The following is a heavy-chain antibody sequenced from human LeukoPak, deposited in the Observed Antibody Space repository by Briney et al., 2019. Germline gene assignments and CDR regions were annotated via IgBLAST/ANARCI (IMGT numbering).Heavy chain of an antibody. CDR2: IKSKTDGGTT. V-gene: IGHV3-15*01. J-gene: IGHJ4*02. D-gene: IGHD1-1*01. CDR3: TIRLAAPDY. CDR1: GFTFSSYG. Sequence: GGTLRLSCAASGFTFSSYGMSWVRQAPGKGLEWVGRIKSKTDGGTTDYAAPVKGRFTISRDDSKNTLYLQMNSLKTEDTAVYYCTIRLAAPDYWGQGTLVTVSS.